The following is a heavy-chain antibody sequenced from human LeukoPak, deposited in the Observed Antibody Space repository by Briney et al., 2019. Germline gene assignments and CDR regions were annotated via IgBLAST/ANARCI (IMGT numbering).Heavy chain of an antibody. CDR3: AKDTGGGWDFDS. D-gene: IGHD6-19*01. Sequence: GGSLRLSCAASGFTFVGFAMHWVRQAPVRGREWVSLGTGGGTKYYADSVRGRFTISRDNSKTSLYLQMNTLRTEDTAFYYCAKDTGGGWDFDSWGQGTLVTVSS. V-gene: IGHV3-43*02. CDR2: GTGGGTK. J-gene: IGHJ4*02. CDR1: GFTFVGFA.